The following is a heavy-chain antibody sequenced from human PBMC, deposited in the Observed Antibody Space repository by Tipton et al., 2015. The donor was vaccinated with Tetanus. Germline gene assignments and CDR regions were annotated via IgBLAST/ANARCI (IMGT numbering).Heavy chain of an antibody. CDR3: ASGSALDY. D-gene: IGHD6-25*01. V-gene: IGHV3-21*01. CDR1: GFVFSNYA. CDR2: ISSTTSYI. Sequence: SLRLSCAVSGFVFSNYAMNWVRQAPGKGLEWVASISSTTSYIYYADSLKGRFTISRDNAKNSLYLETDSLRAEDTAVYYCASGSALDYWGQGTLVTVSS. J-gene: IGHJ4*02.